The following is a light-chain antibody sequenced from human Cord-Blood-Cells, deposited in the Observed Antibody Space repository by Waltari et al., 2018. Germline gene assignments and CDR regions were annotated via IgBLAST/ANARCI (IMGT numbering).Light chain of an antibody. CDR3: QQYYSYPLT. V-gene: IGKV1-8*01. CDR2: AAS. J-gene: IGKJ4*01. Sequence: AIRLTQSPSSFSASTGDSVTITCRASQGIRSYLTWYQQKPGKAPKLLIYAASTLKSGVPSRFSGRGSGTDFTLTISCLQSEEFATYYCQQYYSYPLTFGGGTKVEIK. CDR1: QGIRSY.